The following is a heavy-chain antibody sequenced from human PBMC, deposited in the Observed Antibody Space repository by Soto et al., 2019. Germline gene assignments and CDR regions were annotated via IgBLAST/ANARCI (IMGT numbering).Heavy chain of an antibody. V-gene: IGHV2-5*02. CDR1: GFSLPTDRVG. Sequence: QITLKESGPTLVKPTQTLTLTCTFSGFSLPTDRVGVGWIRQPPGKALEWLAVIYWDDTKTYRPSLKSRLTITKDTSKSQVALPMTDMDPVDTATYYCAHAYGGRSLYWGQGALVTVSS. CDR3: AHAYGGRSLY. CDR2: IYWDDTK. J-gene: IGHJ4*02. D-gene: IGHD1-26*01.